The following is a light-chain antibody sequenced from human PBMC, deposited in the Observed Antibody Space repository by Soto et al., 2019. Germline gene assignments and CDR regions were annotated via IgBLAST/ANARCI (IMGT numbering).Light chain of an antibody. Sequence: DIQMTQSPPSLSASVGDRVTITCRASQDIRNYLVWYQQKPGKVPKLLIYAASTLQSGVPSRFSGSGSGTDFTLTISGLQPEDVASYYCQKYNNAIWTFGQGTKVVI. V-gene: IGKV1-27*01. CDR3: QKYNNAIWT. CDR2: AAS. CDR1: QDIRNY. J-gene: IGKJ1*01.